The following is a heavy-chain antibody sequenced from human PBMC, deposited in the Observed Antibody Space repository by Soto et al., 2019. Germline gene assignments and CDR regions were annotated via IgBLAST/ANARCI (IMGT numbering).Heavy chain of an antibody. Sequence: EVQLVESGGALVQPGGSLRLSCAASGFTFGISWMHWVRQAPGEGLEWVSRMNSDGSSTNYADSVKGRFTVSRDNAKNTLYLQMNSLRAEDTAVYYCATAEVDYWGPGTLVTVSS. CDR1: GFTFGISW. J-gene: IGHJ4*02. V-gene: IGHV3-74*01. CDR3: ATAEVDY. CDR2: MNSDGSST.